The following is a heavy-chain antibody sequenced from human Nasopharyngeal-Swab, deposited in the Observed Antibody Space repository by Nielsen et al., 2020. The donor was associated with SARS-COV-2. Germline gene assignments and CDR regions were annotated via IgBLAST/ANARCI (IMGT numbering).Heavy chain of an antibody. J-gene: IGHJ4*02. CDR3: ADPPFSEY. V-gene: IGHV3-23*01. Sequence: GVLKISCVASGFTLSNYVMSWVRHAPAKGLEWVSAIRSADKTHYADSVKGRFTITRDTSSNTLYLQMNSLRADDTAVYYCADPPFSEYWGQGTLVTVSS. CDR2: IRSADKT. CDR1: GFTLSNYV.